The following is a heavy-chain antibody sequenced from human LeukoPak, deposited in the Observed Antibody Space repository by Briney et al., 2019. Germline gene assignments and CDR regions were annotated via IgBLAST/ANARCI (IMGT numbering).Heavy chain of an antibody. D-gene: IGHD3-22*01. V-gene: IGHV3-48*03. CDR2: ITSSGSTV. Sequence: GGSLRLSCAASGFTFSSYEMNWVRQAPGKGLEWVSYITSSGSTVYYADSVKGRFTISRDNARKSLYLQMNRLRAEDTAVYYCARDIDSSGLDALDIWGQGTMVTVSS. CDR1: GFTFSSYE. CDR3: ARDIDSSGLDALDI. J-gene: IGHJ3*02.